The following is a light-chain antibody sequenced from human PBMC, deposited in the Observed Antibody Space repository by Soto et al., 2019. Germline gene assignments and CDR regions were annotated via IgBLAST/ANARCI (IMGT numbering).Light chain of an antibody. CDR1: TGAVTLAHN. CDR3: LLSYSGARPHV. CDR2: DTS. J-gene: IGLJ1*01. Sequence: QSVVTQEPSLTVSPGGTVTLTCGSNTGAVTLAHNPYWFQQKPDQAPRTLIYDTSNKYSWTPARFSGSLLGGKAALTLSGAQPEDEAEYYCLLSYSGARPHVFGSGTKLTVL. V-gene: IGLV7-46*01.